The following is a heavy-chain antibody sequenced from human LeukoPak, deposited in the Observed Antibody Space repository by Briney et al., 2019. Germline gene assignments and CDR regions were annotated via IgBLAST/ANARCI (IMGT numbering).Heavy chain of an antibody. CDR2: IIPIFGTA. Sequence: GASVKVSCKASGGTFSSYAISWVRQAPGQGLEWMGGIIPIFGTANYAQKFQGRVTITTDESTSTAYMELSSLRSEDTAVYYCARDLKVVPAAYDIWGQGTMVTVSS. D-gene: IGHD2-2*01. CDR1: GGTFSSYA. J-gene: IGHJ3*02. CDR3: ARDLKVVPAAYDI. V-gene: IGHV1-69*05.